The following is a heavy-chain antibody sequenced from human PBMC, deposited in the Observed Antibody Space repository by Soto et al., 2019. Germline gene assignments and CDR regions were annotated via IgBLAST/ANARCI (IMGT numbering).Heavy chain of an antibody. CDR2: IYYSGST. D-gene: IGHD2-15*01. J-gene: IGHJ4*02. CDR1: GGSISSSSYY. V-gene: IGHV4-39*01. Sequence: QLQLQESGPGLVKPSETLSLTCTVSGGSISSSSYYWGWIRQPPGKGLEWIGSIYYSGSTYYNPSLKSRVTISVDTSKNQFSLKLSSVTAADTAVYYCARHLDVVVVAGSAYFDYWGQGTLVTVSS. CDR3: ARHLDVVVVAGSAYFDY.